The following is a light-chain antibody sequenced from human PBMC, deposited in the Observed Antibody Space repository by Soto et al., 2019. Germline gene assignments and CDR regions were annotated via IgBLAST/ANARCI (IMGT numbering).Light chain of an antibody. V-gene: IGKV3-20*01. J-gene: IGKJ1*01. CDR1: QGIGDT. CDR2: RTS. CDR3: QQYDSSPRT. Sequence: EVVMTQSPATLSVSPGEGVTLSCRASQGIGDTLAWYQHKPGQAPRLLIYRTSNRATGIPDRFSGSGSGTDFTLTISRLEPEDFAVYWCQQYDSSPRTFGQGTKVDIK.